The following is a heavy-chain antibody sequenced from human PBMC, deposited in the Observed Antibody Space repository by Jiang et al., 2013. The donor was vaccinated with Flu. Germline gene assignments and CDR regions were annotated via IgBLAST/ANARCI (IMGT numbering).Heavy chain of an antibody. V-gene: IGHV4-39*07. CDR1: GGSISSSSYY. D-gene: IGHD5-18*01. CDR2: IYYSGST. CDR3: ANERDTAMVIGAFDI. J-gene: IGHJ3*02. Sequence: GPGLVKPSETLSLTCTVSGGSISSSSYYWGWIRQPPGKGLEWIGSIYYSGSTYYNPSLKSRVTISVDTSKNQFSLKLSSVTAADTAVYYCANERDTAMVIGAFDIWGQGTMVTVSS.